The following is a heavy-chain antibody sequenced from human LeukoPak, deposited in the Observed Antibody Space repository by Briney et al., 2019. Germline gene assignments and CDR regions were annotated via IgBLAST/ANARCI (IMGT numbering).Heavy chain of an antibody. Sequence: PGGSLRLSCAASGFTFTNAWMSWVRQAPGRGLEWVGRIKSKTDGGTTDYAAPVKGRFTISRDDSKNTLYLQMNSLKTEDTAVYYCTRDNIGAAAGAFDYWGQGTLVTVSS. D-gene: IGHD6-13*01. CDR2: IKSKTDGGTT. J-gene: IGHJ4*02. CDR1: GFTFTNAW. V-gene: IGHV3-15*01. CDR3: TRDNIGAAAGAFDY.